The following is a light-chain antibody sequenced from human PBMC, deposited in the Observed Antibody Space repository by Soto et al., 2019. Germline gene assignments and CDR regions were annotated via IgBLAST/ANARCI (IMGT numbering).Light chain of an antibody. CDR1: SSDVGGYNY. Sequence: QSALTQPASVSGSPGQSITISCTGTSSDVGGYNYVSWYQQHPGKAPKFMIYDVNKRPSGVSHRFSGSKSGNTASLTISGLRADDEADYYCLSYAGSYNFVFGSGTKLTVL. CDR3: LSYAGSYNFV. J-gene: IGLJ1*01. V-gene: IGLV2-11*01. CDR2: DVN.